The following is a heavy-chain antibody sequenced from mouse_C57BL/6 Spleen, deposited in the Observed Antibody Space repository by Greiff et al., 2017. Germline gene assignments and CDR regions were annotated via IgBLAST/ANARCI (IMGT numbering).Heavy chain of an antibody. D-gene: IGHD1-1*01. J-gene: IGHJ2*01. V-gene: IGHV1-55*01. Sequence: VQLQQPGAELVKPGASVKMSCKASGYTFTSYWITWVKQRPGQGLEWIGDIYPGSGSTNYNEKFKSKATLTVDTSSSTAYMQLISLTSEDSAVYYCATPSNYYGSSYDYWGQGTTLTVSS. CDR1: GYTFTSYW. CDR2: IYPGSGST. CDR3: ATPSNYYGSSYDY.